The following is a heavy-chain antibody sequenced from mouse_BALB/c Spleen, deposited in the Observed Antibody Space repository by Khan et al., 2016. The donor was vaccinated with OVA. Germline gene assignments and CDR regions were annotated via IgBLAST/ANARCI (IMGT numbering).Heavy chain of an antibody. CDR3: ARRRTGDAMDY. J-gene: IGHJ4*01. V-gene: IGHV1-4*01. Sequence: QVQLQESGAELARPGASVKMSCKASGYTFTSNTMHWVKQRPGQGLEWIGYINPSSGYTIYNQKFKEQVTLTVDISSSTAYMQMSSLKSDDSAVDDCARRRTGDAMDYWGQGTSVTVSS. CDR2: INPSSGYT. CDR1: GYTFTSNT.